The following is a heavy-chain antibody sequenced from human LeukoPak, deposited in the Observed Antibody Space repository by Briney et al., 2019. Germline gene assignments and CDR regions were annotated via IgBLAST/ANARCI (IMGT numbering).Heavy chain of an antibody. D-gene: IGHD2-15*01. J-gene: IGHJ5*02. Sequence: PMASVKFSCKASGVTFSSYAISWVRQAPGPGLEWMGGITPFFGAANYAQKFQGRVTITADESTNTAYMELSSLRSEDTAVYYCARSSGYCRGGSCYGGGSWFDPWGQGTLVTVSS. CDR1: GVTFSSYA. CDR2: ITPFFGAA. V-gene: IGHV1-69*13. CDR3: ARSSGYCRGGSCYGGGSWFDP.